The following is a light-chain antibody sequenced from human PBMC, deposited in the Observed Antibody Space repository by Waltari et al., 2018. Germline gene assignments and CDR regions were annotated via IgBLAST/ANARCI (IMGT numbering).Light chain of an antibody. Sequence: DIVMTQSPLSLSVTPGEPASISCRSNQSLLHRNGYNYLNWYLQKPGQSPQLLIYLGSNRASEVPDRFSGSGSGTDFTLKVSRVETEDVGVYYCMQALQTLTFGQGTRLAIK. CDR3: MQALQTLT. V-gene: IGKV2-28*01. CDR2: LGS. J-gene: IGKJ5*01. CDR1: QSLLHRNGYNY.